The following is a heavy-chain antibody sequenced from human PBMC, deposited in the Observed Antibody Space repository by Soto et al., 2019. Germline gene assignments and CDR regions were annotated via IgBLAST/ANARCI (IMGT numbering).Heavy chain of an antibody. CDR1: GFTFSSYA. CDR3: ARLVTDSSGYFDY. J-gene: IGHJ4*02. V-gene: IGHV3-23*01. Sequence: GGSLRLSCAASGFTFSSYAMSWVRQAPGKGLEWVSAISGSGGSTYYADSVKGRFTISRDNSKNTLYLQMNSLRAEDTAVYYCARLVTDSSGYFDYWGQGTLVTVSS. D-gene: IGHD3-22*01. CDR2: ISGSGGST.